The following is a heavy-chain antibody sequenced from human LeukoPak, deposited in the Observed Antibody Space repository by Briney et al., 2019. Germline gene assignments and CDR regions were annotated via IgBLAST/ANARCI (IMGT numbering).Heavy chain of an antibody. V-gene: IGHV5-51*01. Sequence: PGESLRISCKGSGYSFNNYWIGWVRQMPGKGLEWMGIMYPSDSDARYSPSFQGQVTMSADKSINTAHLQWDSLKASDTAMCYCARQDYSGYLYWGQGTLVTVSS. CDR2: MYPSDSDA. J-gene: IGHJ1*01. CDR1: GYSFNNYW. CDR3: ARQDYSGYLY. D-gene: IGHD3-22*01.